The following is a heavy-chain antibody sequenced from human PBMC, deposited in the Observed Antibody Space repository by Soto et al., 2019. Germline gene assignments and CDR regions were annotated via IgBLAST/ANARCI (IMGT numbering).Heavy chain of an antibody. CDR1: GFTLNTYG. V-gene: IGHV3-30*18. CDR3: AKVSDRHYAMDV. J-gene: IGHJ6*02. CDR2: IAYDGTNK. Sequence: AGGSLRLSCAASGFTLNTYGMHWVRQAPGEGLEWVAVIAYDGTNKYYRDSVKGRFTVSRDNSKNTLYLLMNSLRPEDTAVYYCAKVSDRHYAMDVWGQGTTVTVSS.